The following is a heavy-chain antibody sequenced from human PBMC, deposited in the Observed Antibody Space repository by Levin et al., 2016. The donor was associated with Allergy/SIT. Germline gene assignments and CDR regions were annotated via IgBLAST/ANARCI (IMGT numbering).Heavy chain of an antibody. CDR2: INPSGGST. Sequence: ASVKVSCKASGYTFTSYYMRWVRQAPGQGLEWMGIINPSGGSTSYAQKFQGRVTMTRDTSTSTVYMELSSLRSEDTAVYYCARDGEYSGYDWGGLFDYWGQGTLVTVSS. J-gene: IGHJ4*02. CDR3: ARDGEYSGYDWGGLFDY. CDR1: GYTFTSYY. V-gene: IGHV1-46*01. D-gene: IGHD5-12*01.